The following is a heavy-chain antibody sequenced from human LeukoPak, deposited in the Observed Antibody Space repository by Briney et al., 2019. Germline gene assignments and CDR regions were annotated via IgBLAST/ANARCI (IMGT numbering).Heavy chain of an antibody. V-gene: IGHV4-59*01. Sequence: PSETLSLTCTVSGGSISSYYWSWLRQPPGKGLEWIGCIYYSGNTNYNPSLKSRVTISVDTSKNQFSLTLSSVTAADTAVYYCARLTTVTPRTAFDIWGQGTLVTVSS. CDR3: ARLTTVTPRTAFDI. CDR2: IYYSGNT. J-gene: IGHJ3*02. D-gene: IGHD4-17*01. CDR1: GGSISSYY.